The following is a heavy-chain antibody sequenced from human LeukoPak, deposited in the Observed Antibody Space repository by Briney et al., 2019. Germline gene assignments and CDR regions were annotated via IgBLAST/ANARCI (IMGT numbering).Heavy chain of an antibody. Sequence: GGSLRLSCAASGFTFCNTWMSWVRQAPGKGLEWVGRMKSKPDGGTTDYAAPVKGRFTISRDDSKNTVYLQMNSLKTEDAAMYYCATASGYYYYYYMDVWGKGTTVTVSS. CDR3: ATASGYYYYYYMDV. D-gene: IGHD6-19*01. CDR1: GFTFCNTW. CDR2: MKSKPDGGTT. V-gene: IGHV3-15*01. J-gene: IGHJ6*03.